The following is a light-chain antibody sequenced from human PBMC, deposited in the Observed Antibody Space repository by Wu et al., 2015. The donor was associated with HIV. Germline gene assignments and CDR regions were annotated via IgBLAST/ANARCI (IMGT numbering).Light chain of an antibody. CDR3: QQFGYSPRT. CDR2: GAF. Sequence: EIVLTQSPGTLSLSPGERATLSCRASQSISTDYLTWYQHKPGQAPRLLIYGAFRRASGIPDRFSGSGSGTDFTLTISRLEPQDFAVYYCQQFGYSPRTFGQGTKVEL. V-gene: IGKV3-20*01. J-gene: IGKJ1*01. CDR1: QSISTDY.